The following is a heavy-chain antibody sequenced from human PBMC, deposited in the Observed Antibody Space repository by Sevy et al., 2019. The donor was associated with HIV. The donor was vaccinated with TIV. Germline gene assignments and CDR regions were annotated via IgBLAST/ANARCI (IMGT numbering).Heavy chain of an antibody. J-gene: IGHJ4*02. Sequence: GGSLRLSCAASGFTCSSYWMSWVRQAPGKGLEWVANIKQDGSEKYYVDSVKGRFPISRDNARNSLYLQMNSLRAEDTAVYYCAREGLLWFGELLPFDYWGQGTLVTVSS. CDR2: IKQDGSEK. V-gene: IGHV3-7*01. CDR3: AREGLLWFGELLPFDY. CDR1: GFTCSSYW. D-gene: IGHD3-10*01.